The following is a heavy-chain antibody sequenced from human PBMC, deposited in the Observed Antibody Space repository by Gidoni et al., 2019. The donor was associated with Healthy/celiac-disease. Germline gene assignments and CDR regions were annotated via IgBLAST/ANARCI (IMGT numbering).Heavy chain of an antibody. CDR3: AILHCSGGSCYSDH. V-gene: IGHV1-8*01. J-gene: IGHJ4*02. D-gene: IGHD2-15*01. CDR2: MNPNSGNT. Sequence: QVQLVQSGAEVKKPGASVKVSCKASGYTFISYDINWVRQATGQGLEWMGWMNPNSGNTDYAQKFQGRVTMTRDTSISTAYMELSSLRPDDTAVYYCAILHCSGGSCYSDHWGQGTLVTVSS. CDR1: GYTFISYD.